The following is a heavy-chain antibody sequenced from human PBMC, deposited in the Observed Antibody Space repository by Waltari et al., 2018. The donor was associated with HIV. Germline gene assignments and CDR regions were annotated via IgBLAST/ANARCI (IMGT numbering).Heavy chain of an antibody. Sequence: QVQLVQSGAEVKKPGASVKVSCKASGYTFTSYGISWVRQAPGQGLEWMGWISSYHGNTNYAQHLQVRVTLTTDTSTSTAYMGLRSLRSDDTAVYFCARVAQYQYDFWSGYRFDYWGQGTLVTVSS. CDR3: ARVAQYQYDFWSGYRFDY. D-gene: IGHD3-3*01. V-gene: IGHV1-18*01. CDR2: ISSYHGNT. J-gene: IGHJ4*02. CDR1: GYTFTSYG.